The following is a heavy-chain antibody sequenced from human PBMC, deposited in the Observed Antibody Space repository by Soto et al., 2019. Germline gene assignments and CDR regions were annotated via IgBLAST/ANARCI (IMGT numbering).Heavy chain of an antibody. CDR1: GGSISSGDYY. CDR3: ARAKLNSNYRYYGMDD. J-gene: IGHJ6*02. CDR2: IFYSGST. V-gene: IGHV4-30-4*01. D-gene: IGHD4-4*01. Sequence: SETLSLTCTVSGGSISSGDYYWSWIRQPPGKGLEWIGYIFYSGSTYYNPSLKSRVTISVDTSKNQFSLKLSSVTAADTAVYYCARAKLNSNYRYYGMDDWGQGTTVTVSS.